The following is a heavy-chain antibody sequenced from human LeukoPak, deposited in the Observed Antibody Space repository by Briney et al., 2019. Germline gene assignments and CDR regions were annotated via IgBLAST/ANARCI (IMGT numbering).Heavy chain of an antibody. CDR3: AKERQEGATPFDY. Sequence: PGGSLRLSCAASGFTFSSYSMHWVRQAPGKGLEWVAVIARDGSIKYYADSVKGRFTISRDNSKDTVYVQMNSLRAEDTAVYYCAKERQEGATPFDYWGQGSLVTVSS. D-gene: IGHD1-26*01. CDR2: IARDGSIK. V-gene: IGHV3-30*04. CDR1: GFTFSSYS. J-gene: IGHJ4*02.